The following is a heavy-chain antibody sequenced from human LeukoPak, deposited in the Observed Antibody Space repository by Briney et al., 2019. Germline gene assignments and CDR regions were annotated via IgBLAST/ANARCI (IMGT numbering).Heavy chain of an antibody. D-gene: IGHD2-21*02. CDR2: IKNGGNDP. J-gene: IGHJ4*02. CDR1: VFSFSIYA. V-gene: IGHV3-23*01. CDR3: ARGGHDFNPFYW. Sequence: GGSLRLSCAASVFSFSIYAMGWVRQAPGKGLEWVSSIKNGGNDPFYADSVKGRFTISRDNSKNTLFLQLSSLRAEDSAVYYCARGGHDFNPFYWWGQGTLVTVSS.